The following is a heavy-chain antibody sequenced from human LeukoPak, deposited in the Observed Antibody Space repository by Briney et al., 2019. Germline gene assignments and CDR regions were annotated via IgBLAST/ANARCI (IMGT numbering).Heavy chain of an antibody. CDR3: AKANYSGSYYFDS. CDR1: GFTFSRSA. J-gene: IGHJ4*02. V-gene: IGHV3-23*01. CDR2: FSASGGTT. Sequence: PGGSLRLSCSASGFTFSRSAMIWVRPAPGKELEWVSSFSASGGTTYYADAVKGRFTISRDNSKNTLSVQMNSLRAEDTAVYYCAKANYSGSYYFDSWGQGTLVTVPS. D-gene: IGHD1-26*01.